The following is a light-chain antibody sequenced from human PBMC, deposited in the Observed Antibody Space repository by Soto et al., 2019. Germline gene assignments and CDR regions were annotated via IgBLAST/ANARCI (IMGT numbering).Light chain of an antibody. J-gene: IGLJ1*01. CDR1: SSDVGGYNY. Sequence: QSVLTQPASVSGSPGQSITISCTGTSSDVGGYNYVSWYQQHPGKAPKLMIYEVSNRPSGVSNRFSGSKSGNTASLTISGLQAEDEADYCCSSYTSSSPLVFGTGTKLTVL. CDR3: SSYTSSSPLV. V-gene: IGLV2-14*01. CDR2: EVS.